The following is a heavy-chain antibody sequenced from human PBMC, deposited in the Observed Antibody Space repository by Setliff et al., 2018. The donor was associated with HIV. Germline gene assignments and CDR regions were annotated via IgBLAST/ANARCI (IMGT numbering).Heavy chain of an antibody. CDR3: ATALFSSGYFYVRDAFDI. J-gene: IGHJ3*02. D-gene: IGHD3-22*01. CDR2: IRSKAYGGTT. V-gene: IGHV3-49*04. CDR1: GFTFSDYY. Sequence: PGGSLRLSCAASGFTFSDYYMSWVRQAPGKGLEWVGFIRSKAYGGTTEYAASVEGRFTISRDDSKSIAYLQMNSLKTEDTAVYYCATALFSSGYFYVRDAFDIWGQGTMVTVSS.